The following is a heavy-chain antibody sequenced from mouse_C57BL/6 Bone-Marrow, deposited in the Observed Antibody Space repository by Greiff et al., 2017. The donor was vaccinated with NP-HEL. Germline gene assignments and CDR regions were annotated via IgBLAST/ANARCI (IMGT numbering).Heavy chain of an antibody. CDR3: ARYYYGSSSFDY. D-gene: IGHD1-1*01. CDR1: GYTFTSYL. J-gene: IGHJ2*01. Sequence: QVQLQQPGAELVKPGASVKLSCKASGYTFTSYLMHWVKQRPGRGLEWIGRIDPNGGGTKYNEKFKSKATLTVDKPTSSAYMQLNSLTSEDSAVYYCARYYYGSSSFDYWGQGTTLTVSS. CDR2: IDPNGGGT. V-gene: IGHV1-72*01.